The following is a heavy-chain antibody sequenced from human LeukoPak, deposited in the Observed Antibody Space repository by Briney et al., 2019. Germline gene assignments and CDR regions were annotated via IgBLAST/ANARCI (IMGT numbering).Heavy chain of an antibody. D-gene: IGHD3-3*01. V-gene: IGHV3-7*01. CDR2: LNQDGSEK. CDR1: GFSFSSFW. Sequence: GGSLRLSCAASGFSFSSFWMSWVRQTPGKGLEWLANLNQDGSEKYYGNSVKGRFTISRDNTKRSLYPQMNSLRAEDTAVYFCARDNGVSRETYLDYWGQGTLVTVSS. CDR3: ARDNGVSRETYLDY. J-gene: IGHJ4*02.